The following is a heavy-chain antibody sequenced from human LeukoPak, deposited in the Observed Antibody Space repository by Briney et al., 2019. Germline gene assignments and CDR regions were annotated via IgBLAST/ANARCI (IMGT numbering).Heavy chain of an antibody. Sequence: ASVKVSCKASGYTFTSYGISWVRQAPGQGLEWMGWINPNSGGTNYAQKFQGRVTMTRDTSISTAYMELSRLRSDDTAVYYCARDLWGAEDYYYMDVWGKGTTVTVSS. D-gene: IGHD1-26*01. J-gene: IGHJ6*03. CDR2: INPNSGGT. CDR1: GYTFTSYG. CDR3: ARDLWGAEDYYYMDV. V-gene: IGHV1-2*02.